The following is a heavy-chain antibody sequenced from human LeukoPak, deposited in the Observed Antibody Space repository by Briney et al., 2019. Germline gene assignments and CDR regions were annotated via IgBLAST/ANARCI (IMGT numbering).Heavy chain of an antibody. Sequence: GGSLRLSCAASGFTFNTYAMSWVRQAPGKGLEWVSAISGSGDSTYYADSVKGRFTISRDNSKNTLYLQMNSLRAEDTALYYCARDKSSGYYYFDYWGQGTLVTVSS. D-gene: IGHD3-22*01. V-gene: IGHV3-23*01. CDR3: ARDKSSGYYYFDY. CDR2: ISGSGDST. J-gene: IGHJ4*02. CDR1: GFTFNTYA.